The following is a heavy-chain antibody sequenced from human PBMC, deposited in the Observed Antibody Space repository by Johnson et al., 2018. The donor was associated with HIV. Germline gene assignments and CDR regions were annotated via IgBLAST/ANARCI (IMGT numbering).Heavy chain of an antibody. J-gene: IGHJ3*02. D-gene: IGHD1-26*01. Sequence: VQLVESGGGLVQPGGSLRLSCAASGFTFSSYAMSWVRQAPGKGLEWVSAISGSGGSKYYADSVKGRFTISSDTSKNTLYLQMNSMRPEDTAVSYCAKDQLVGATYAAFDIWGQGTMVTVSS. CDR1: GFTFSSYA. V-gene: IGHV3-23*04. CDR2: ISGSGGSK. CDR3: AKDQLVGATYAAFDI.